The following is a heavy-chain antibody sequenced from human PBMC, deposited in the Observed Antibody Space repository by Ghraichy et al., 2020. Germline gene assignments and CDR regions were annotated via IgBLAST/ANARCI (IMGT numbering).Heavy chain of an antibody. CDR2: IKQDGSEK. Sequence: GGSLRLSCAASGFTFSSYWMSWVRQAPGKGLEWVANIKQDGSEKYYVDSVKGRFTISRDNAKNSLYLQMNSLRAEDTAVYYCARYLQLWLSNNWFDPWGQGTLVTVSS. J-gene: IGHJ5*02. V-gene: IGHV3-7*01. CDR1: GFTFSSYW. D-gene: IGHD5-18*01. CDR3: ARYLQLWLSNNWFDP.